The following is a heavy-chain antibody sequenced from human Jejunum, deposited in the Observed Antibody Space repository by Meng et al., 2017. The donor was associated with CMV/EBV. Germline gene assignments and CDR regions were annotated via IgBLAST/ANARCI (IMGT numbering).Heavy chain of an antibody. D-gene: IGHD2-21*02. V-gene: IGHV3-21*01. J-gene: IGHJ4*02. Sequence: AASVLSFNFAWISWVRQAPGKGLDWVSSITISSTYIYYADSVKGLFAISRDNAKNSLYLQMNSLRAEDTAVYYCARDYRTGDGSGWGQGTLVTVSS. CDR3: ARDYRTGDGSG. CDR2: ITISSTYI. CDR1: VLSFNFAW.